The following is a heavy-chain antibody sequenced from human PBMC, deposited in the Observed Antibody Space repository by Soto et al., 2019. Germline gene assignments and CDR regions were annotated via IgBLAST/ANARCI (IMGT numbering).Heavy chain of an antibody. V-gene: IGHV4-59*12. CDR1: GGSIRTYY. CDR3: ASHSKNPGDFDCYYGPDV. J-gene: IGHJ6*02. CDR2: IYYHGNS. D-gene: IGHD2-21*02. Sequence: QVQVKESGPGLVNPSETLSLTCTVSGGSIRTYYWYWSRLRPGKGLEWMANIYYHGNSNNNPSFESRVNISIDTSKHLSPLKLNYKTAANTAVDYCASHSKNPGDFDCYYGPDVWGQGTGVTVSS.